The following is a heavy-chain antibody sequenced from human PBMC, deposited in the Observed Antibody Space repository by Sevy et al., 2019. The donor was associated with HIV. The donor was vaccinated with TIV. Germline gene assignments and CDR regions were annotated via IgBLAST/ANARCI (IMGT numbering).Heavy chain of an antibody. V-gene: IGHV3-33*08. D-gene: IGHD6-13*01. CDR1: GFTFSSYV. J-gene: IGHJ4*02. CDR3: ARAYSSWFGTVHY. Sequence: GGSLRLSCAASGFTFSSYVMHWVRQAPGKGLEWVALIWYDGTIKYYADSVKGRFTISRDNPKNTLFLQVNSLRPEDTAVYYCARAYSSWFGTVHYWGQGTLVTVSS. CDR2: IWYDGTIK.